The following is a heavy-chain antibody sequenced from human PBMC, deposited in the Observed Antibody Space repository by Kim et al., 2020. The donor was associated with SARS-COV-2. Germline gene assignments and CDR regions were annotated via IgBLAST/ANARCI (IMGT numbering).Heavy chain of an antibody. CDR1: GFTFSSYA. D-gene: IGHD6-13*01. CDR2: ISGSGGST. J-gene: IGHJ6*02. Sequence: GGSLRLSCAASGFTFSSYAMSWVRQAPGKGLEWVSAISGSGGSTYYADSVKGRFTISRDNSKNTLYLQMNSLRAEDTAVYYCAKGSRERIAAAGPPAYYGMDVWGQGTTVTVSS. V-gene: IGHV3-23*01. CDR3: AKGSRERIAAAGPPAYYGMDV.